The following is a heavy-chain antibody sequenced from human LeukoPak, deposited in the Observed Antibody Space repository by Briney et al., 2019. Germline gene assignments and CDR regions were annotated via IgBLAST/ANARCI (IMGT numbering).Heavy chain of an antibody. Sequence: SGTLSLTCTVSGYSISSGYYWGWIRQPPGKGLEWIGSIYHSGSTYYNPSLKSRVTISVDTSKNQFSLKLSSVTAADTAVYYCARPSSGWFHSFNYWGQGTLVTVSS. J-gene: IGHJ4*02. CDR1: GYSISSGYY. CDR2: IYHSGST. CDR3: ARPSSGWFHSFNY. V-gene: IGHV4-38-2*02. D-gene: IGHD6-19*01.